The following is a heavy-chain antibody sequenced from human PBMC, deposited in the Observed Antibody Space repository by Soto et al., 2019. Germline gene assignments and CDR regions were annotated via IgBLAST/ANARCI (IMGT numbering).Heavy chain of an antibody. CDR1: GGSISSYY. CDR3: ARDQTGTTSNWFHP. Sequence: PSETLSLTYTVSGGSISSYYWSWIRQPAGKGLEWIGRIYTSGSTNYNPSLKSRVTMSVDTSKNQFSLKLSSVTAADTAVYYCARDQTGTTSNWFHPWGQGTLVTAPQ. CDR2: IYTSGST. J-gene: IGHJ5*02. D-gene: IGHD1-1*01. V-gene: IGHV4-4*07.